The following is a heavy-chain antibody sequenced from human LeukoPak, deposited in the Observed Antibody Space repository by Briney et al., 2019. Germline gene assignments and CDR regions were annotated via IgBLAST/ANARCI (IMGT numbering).Heavy chain of an antibody. CDR3: ARDECPLWSISCHRGFDP. V-gene: IGHV3-23*01. CDR1: GFTFSTYA. J-gene: IGHJ5*02. CDR2: ISGSGGSA. Sequence: GGSLRLSCAASGFTFSTYAMSWVRQAPGKGLEWVSAISGSGGSAYQADSVKGRFTISRDNSKNTLYLQMNSLRAEDTAVYYCARDECPLWSISCHRGFDPWGQGLLVTVSS. D-gene: IGHD2-2*02.